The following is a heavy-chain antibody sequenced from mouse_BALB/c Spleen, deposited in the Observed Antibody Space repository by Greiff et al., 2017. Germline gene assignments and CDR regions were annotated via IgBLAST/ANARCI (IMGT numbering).Heavy chain of an antibody. CDR3: ERSPYGNYAWFAY. D-gene: IGHD2-1*01. V-gene: IGHV5-17*02. J-gene: IGHJ3*01. CDR1: GFTFSSFG. Sequence: EVHLVESGGGLVQPGGSRKLSCAASGFTFSSFGMHWVRQAPEKGLEWVAYISSGSSTIYYADTVKGRFTISRDNPKNTLFLQMTSLRSEDTAMYYCERSPYGNYAWFAYWGQGTLVTVSA. CDR2: ISSGSSTI.